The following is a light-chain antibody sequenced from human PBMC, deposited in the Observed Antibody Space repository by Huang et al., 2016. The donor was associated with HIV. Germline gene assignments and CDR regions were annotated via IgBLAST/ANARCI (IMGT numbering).Light chain of an antibody. J-gene: IGKJ1*01. V-gene: IGKV1-5*03. CDR3: QQYNSFPWT. CDR2: EES. CDR1: QSISTW. Sequence: DIQMTQSSSTLSASVGDRVTIACRASQSISTWLAWYQQKPGSAPNLLIDEESTLESGVPSRFSGGGSGTDFTLTISSLQPDDFATYYCQQYNSFPWTFGQGTKVEV.